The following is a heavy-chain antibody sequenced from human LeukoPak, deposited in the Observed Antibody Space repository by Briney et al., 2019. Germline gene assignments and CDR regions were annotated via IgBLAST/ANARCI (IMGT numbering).Heavy chain of an antibody. CDR3: ARRQYYDSSGYWYYFDY. D-gene: IGHD3-22*01. CDR2: IYYSGST. V-gene: IGHV4-59*08. CDR1: GGSINNYY. Sequence: SETLSLTCTVSGGSINNYYWSWVRQPPGKGLEWIGHIYYSGSTNYNPSLKSRVTISVDTSKNQFSLKLRSVNAADTAIYYCARRQYYDSSGYWYYFDYWGRGILVTVSS. J-gene: IGHJ4*02.